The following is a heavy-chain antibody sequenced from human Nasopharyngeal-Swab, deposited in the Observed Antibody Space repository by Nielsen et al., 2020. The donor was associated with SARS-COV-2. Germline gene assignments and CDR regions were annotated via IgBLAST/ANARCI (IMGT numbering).Heavy chain of an antibody. Sequence: LSLTCAASGFTFSSYGMHWVRQAPGKGLEWVAVIWYDGSNKYYADSVKGRFTISRDNSKNTLYLQMNSLRAEDTAVYYCATSKRGADVWGKGTTVTVSS. D-gene: IGHD1-26*01. CDR3: ATSKRGADV. CDR2: IWYDGSNK. CDR1: GFTFSSYG. J-gene: IGHJ6*04. V-gene: IGHV3-33*01.